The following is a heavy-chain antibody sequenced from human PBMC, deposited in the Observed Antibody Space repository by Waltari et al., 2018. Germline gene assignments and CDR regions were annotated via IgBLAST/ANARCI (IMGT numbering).Heavy chain of an antibody. CDR1: GFTFSNFG. D-gene: IGHD2-2*02. V-gene: IGHV3-30*02. Sequence: QVNLVESGGGVVQPGGSLRLSCATSGFTFSNFGMHWVRQAPGKVLEWVALSWFDGSDKFYADSVRGRFTISRDNSARTLYLDMDSLRLDDTAMYYCAKDAFGNTYLDFWGQGTLVTV. J-gene: IGHJ4*02. CDR3: AKDAFGNTYLDF. CDR2: SWFDGSDK.